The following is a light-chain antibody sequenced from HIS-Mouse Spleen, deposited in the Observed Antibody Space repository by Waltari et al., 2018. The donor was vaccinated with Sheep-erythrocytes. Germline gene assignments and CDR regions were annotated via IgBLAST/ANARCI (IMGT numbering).Light chain of an antibody. CDR2: EGS. CDR3: CSDAGSSTPWV. V-gene: IGLV2-23*01. J-gene: IGLJ3*02. Sequence: QSALTQPASVSGSPGQSITIPCTGSSRDVGIYNLLSWYQQHPGKAPKLMIYEGSKRPSGVSNRFSGSKSGNTASLTISGLQAEDEADYYCCSDAGSSTPWVFGGGTKLTVL. CDR1: SRDVGIYNL.